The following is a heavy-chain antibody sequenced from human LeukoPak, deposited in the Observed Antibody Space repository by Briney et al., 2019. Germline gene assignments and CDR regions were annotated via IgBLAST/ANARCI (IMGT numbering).Heavy chain of an antibody. Sequence: GGSLRLSCAASGFILSNMNWVRQAPGKGLEWVSSISRSSSDIFYADSLKGRFTISRDNAKNSLYLQMNSLRAEDTAVYYCARVNSNYGDYLFDYWGQGTLVTVSS. V-gene: IGHV3-21*01. CDR1: GFILSN. J-gene: IGHJ4*02. CDR2: ISRSSSDI. D-gene: IGHD4-17*01. CDR3: ARVNSNYGDYLFDY.